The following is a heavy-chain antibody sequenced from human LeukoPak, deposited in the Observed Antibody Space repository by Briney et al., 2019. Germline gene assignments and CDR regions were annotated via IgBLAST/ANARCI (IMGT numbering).Heavy chain of an antibody. CDR3: TKAFISYGRTPGYYYYYMDV. V-gene: IGHV3-23*01. CDR1: GFTFSSYA. J-gene: IGHJ6*03. CDR2: ISGRGSST. D-gene: IGHD3-3*02. Sequence: GGPLTLSCAVSGFTFSSYAMRGFRKAPGKGLDWVSTISGRGSSTYYADSVKGRFTISRDNSTLYLQMNSPRVEDTAVYYCTKAFISYGRTPGYYYYYMDVWGKGTTVTVSS.